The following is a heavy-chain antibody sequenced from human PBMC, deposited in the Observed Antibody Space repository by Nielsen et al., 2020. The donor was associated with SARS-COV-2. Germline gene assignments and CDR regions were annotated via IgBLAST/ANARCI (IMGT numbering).Heavy chain of an antibody. D-gene: IGHD4-17*01. CDR1: GYTFTTYY. J-gene: IGHJ5*02. V-gene: IGHV7-4-1*02. CDR3: ARGQDDYGDYWFDP. Sequence: ASVKVSCKASGYTFTTYYMQWVRQAPGQGLEWMGWINTNTGNPTYAQGFTGRFVFSLDTSVSTAYLQISSLKAEDTAVYYCARGQDDYGDYWFDPWGQGTLVTVSS. CDR2: INTNTGNP.